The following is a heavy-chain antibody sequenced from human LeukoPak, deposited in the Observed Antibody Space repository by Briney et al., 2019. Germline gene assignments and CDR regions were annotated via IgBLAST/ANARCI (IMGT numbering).Heavy chain of an antibody. Sequence: SDTLSLPCSVCSGPNCSYYWRWLREPTREGREGIGYIYYSGSTNYNPSLKSRVTISVDTSKNQFSLKLSSVTAADTAVYYCARGVEYSSSSGLGYWGQGTLVTVSS. D-gene: IGHD6-6*01. J-gene: IGHJ4*02. CDR2: IYYSGST. V-gene: IGHV4-59*07. CDR3: ARGVEYSSSSGLGY. CDR1: SGPNCSYY.